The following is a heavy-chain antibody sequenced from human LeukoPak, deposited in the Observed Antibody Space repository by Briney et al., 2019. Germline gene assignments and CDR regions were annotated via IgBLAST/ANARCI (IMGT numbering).Heavy chain of an antibody. V-gene: IGHV4-59*01. D-gene: IGHD5-24*01. CDR1: GPSIGNSY. Sequence: SESLSLTCTVSGPSIGNSYWTGIRQPPGKGLEWIGDIFYGGATNFNPSLKSRVTMSLDTSRNQFSLKLTSLTAADTAVYYCARGAMATTPFFDYWGQGTLVTVSS. CDR2: IFYGGAT. CDR3: ARGAMATTPFFDY. J-gene: IGHJ4*02.